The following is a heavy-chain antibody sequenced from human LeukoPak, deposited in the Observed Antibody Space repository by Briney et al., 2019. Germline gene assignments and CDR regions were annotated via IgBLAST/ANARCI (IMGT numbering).Heavy chain of an antibody. D-gene: IGHD2-2*01. CDR3: AIVSTRGSDY. V-gene: IGHV1-46*01. J-gene: IGHJ4*02. Sequence: ASVTVSFKASGYTFTSYYLHWVRQPPAQGLEWMGIINLSGCSTSYSQKFQGRVTMTRDTTTSTVYMGLSRLRSEDTAVYYCAIVSTRGSDYWGEGTLVTVSS. CDR2: INLSGCST. CDR1: GYTFTSYY.